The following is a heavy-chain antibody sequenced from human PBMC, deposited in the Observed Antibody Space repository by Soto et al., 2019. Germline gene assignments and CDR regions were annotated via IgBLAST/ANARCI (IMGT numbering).Heavy chain of an antibody. J-gene: IGHJ6*02. V-gene: IGHV3-30*18. Sequence: GGSLRLSCAASGFPFRSYGMHWVRQAPGKGLEWVAVISYDGSNKYYADSVKGRFTISRDNSKNTLYLQMNSLRAEDTAVYYCAKDLLRQQLFVVYYYYGMDVWGQGTTVTVSS. CDR1: GFPFRSYG. CDR3: AKDLLRQQLFVVYYYYGMDV. CDR2: ISYDGSNK. D-gene: IGHD6-13*01.